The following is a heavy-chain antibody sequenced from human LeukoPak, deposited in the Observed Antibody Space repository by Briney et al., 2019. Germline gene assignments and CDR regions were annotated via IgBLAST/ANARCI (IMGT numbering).Heavy chain of an antibody. CDR2: ISWNSGSI. Sequence: GGSLRLSCAASGFTFDDYAMHWVRQAPGKGLEWVAGISWNSGSIGYADSVKGRFTISRDNAKNSLYLQMNSLRAEDTALYYCAKDTGYDSSGPFDYWGQGTLVTVSS. D-gene: IGHD3-22*01. V-gene: IGHV3-9*01. J-gene: IGHJ4*02. CDR1: GFTFDDYA. CDR3: AKDTGYDSSGPFDY.